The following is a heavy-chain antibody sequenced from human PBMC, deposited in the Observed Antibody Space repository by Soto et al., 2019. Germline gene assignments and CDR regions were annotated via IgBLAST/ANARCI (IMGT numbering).Heavy chain of an antibody. J-gene: IGHJ6*02. D-gene: IGHD3-22*01. CDR2: IYYSGST. V-gene: IGHV4-39*01. CDR1: GGSISSSSYY. Sequence: SETLSLTCTVSGGSISSSSYYWGWIRQPPGKGLEWIGSIYYSGSTYYNPSLKSRVTISVDTSKNQFSLKLSSVTAADTAVYYCASPHYYDSSGYYDTMDVWGQGTTVTVSS. CDR3: ASPHYYDSSGYYDTMDV.